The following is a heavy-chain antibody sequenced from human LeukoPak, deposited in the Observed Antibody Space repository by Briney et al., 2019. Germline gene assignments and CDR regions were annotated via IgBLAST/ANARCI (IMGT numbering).Heavy chain of an antibody. J-gene: IGHJ4*02. CDR1: GGLFSGYY. V-gene: IGHV4-34*11. CDR3: ARDRSLLGTYDRDFDY. D-gene: IGHD1-26*01. CDR2: IYYSGST. Sequence: SETLSLTCAVYGGLFSGYYWIWIRQPPGKGLEWLGYIYYSGSTNHNPSLKSRVTISVDTSKNQFSLKLSSVTAADTAVYYCARDRSLLGTYDRDFDYWGQGTLVTVSS.